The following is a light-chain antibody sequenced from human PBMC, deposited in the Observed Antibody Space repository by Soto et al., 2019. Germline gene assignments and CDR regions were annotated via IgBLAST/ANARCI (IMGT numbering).Light chain of an antibody. Sequence: QSALTQPASVSGSPGQSITISCTGTSSDVGGYNYVSWYQQHPGKAPKLMIYDVSNRPSGVSNRFSGSKSGNTASLTISGRHAEDDADYYCSSYTSSSTYVFGTGTKLTVL. CDR1: SSDVGGYNY. CDR2: DVS. J-gene: IGLJ1*01. CDR3: SSYTSSSTYV. V-gene: IGLV2-14*01.